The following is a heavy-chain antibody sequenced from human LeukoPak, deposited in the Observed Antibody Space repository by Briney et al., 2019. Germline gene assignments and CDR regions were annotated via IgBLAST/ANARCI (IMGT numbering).Heavy chain of an antibody. Sequence: SETLSLTCTVSGGSISNYYWSWIRQPPGEGLEWIAYIFYSGITYYNPSLKSRVTISVDTSKNQFSLKLSSVTAADTAVYYCARGERLGPDFWGQGTLVTVSS. D-gene: IGHD1-1*01. CDR1: GGSISNYY. V-gene: IGHV4-59*12. J-gene: IGHJ4*02. CDR3: ARGERLGPDF. CDR2: IFYSGIT.